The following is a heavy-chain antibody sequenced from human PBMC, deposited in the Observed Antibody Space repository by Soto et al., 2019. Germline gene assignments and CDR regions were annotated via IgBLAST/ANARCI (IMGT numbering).Heavy chain of an antibody. CDR3: ARVSSSPLNFDY. V-gene: IGHV4-31*03. Sequence: SETLSLTCTVSGGSISSGGYYWSWIRQHPGKGLEWIGYIYYSGSTYYNPSLKSRVTISVDTSKNQFSLRLSSVTAADTAVYYCARVSSSPLNFDYWGQGTLVTVSS. J-gene: IGHJ4*02. CDR2: IYYSGST. D-gene: IGHD6-13*01. CDR1: GGSISSGGYY.